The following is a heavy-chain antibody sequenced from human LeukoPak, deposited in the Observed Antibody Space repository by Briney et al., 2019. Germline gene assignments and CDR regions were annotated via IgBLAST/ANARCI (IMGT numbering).Heavy chain of an antibody. D-gene: IGHD3-3*01. J-gene: IGHJ4*02. V-gene: IGHV4-59*01. CDR2: IYYSGST. CDR1: GGSISSYY. CDR3: ARGPGDFWSGYFDY. Sequence: SETLSLTCTVSGGSISSYYWSWIRQPPGKGLEWIGYIYYSGSTNYNPSLKSRVTISVDTSKNQVSLKLSSVTAADTAVYYCARGPGDFWSGYFDYWGQGTLVTVSS.